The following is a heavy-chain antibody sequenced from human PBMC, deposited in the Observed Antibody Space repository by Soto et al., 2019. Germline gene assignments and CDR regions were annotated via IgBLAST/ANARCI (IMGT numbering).Heavy chain of an antibody. CDR3: ARVWFGMATIWYFDY. J-gene: IGHJ4*02. Sequence: GASVKVSCKASGGTFSSYAISWVRQAPGQGLEWMGGIIPIFGTANYAQKFQGRVTITADESTSTAYMELSSLRSEDTAVYYCARVWFGMATIWYFDYWGQGTLVTVSS. CDR2: IIPIFGTA. CDR1: GGTFSSYA. V-gene: IGHV1-69*13. D-gene: IGHD5-12*01.